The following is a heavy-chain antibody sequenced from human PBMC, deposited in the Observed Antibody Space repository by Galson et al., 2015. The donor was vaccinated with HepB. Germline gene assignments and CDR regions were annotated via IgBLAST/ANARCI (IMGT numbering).Heavy chain of an antibody. D-gene: IGHD2-15*01. V-gene: IGHV4-39*01. CDR3: ARLGIFGVIIDS. CDR2: IYYSGIT. Sequence: ETLSLTCIVSGDSINGSSYYWGWIRQPPGKGLEWIGNIYYSGITYYKSSLKSRVTISVDMSKNQFSLNLTSVTAADTAVYYCARLGIFGVIIDSWGQGTLVTVSS. J-gene: IGHJ4*02. CDR1: GDSINGSSYY.